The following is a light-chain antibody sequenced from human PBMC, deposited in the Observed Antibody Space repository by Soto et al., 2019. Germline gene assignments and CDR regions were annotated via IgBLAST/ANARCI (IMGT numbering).Light chain of an antibody. J-gene: IGKJ5*01. CDR2: GAR. CDR1: QSVSSNY. CDR3: QYGGTSLTT. Sequence: EILLTQSPSTLSVSPGERATLSCREIQSVSSNYFACYQQQIADEARRLLNDGARRGATGIEDRCSGRAGGAYFPPTISMLDHEYAAEYCWQYGGTSLTTFGQGTRLEIK. V-gene: IGKV3-20*01.